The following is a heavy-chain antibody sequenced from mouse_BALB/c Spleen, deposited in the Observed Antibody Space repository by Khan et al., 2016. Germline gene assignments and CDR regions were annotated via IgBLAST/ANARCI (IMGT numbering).Heavy chain of an antibody. Sequence: EVQLQESGGGLVQPGGSLKLSCAASGFDFSRYWMNWVRQAPGKGLEWIGEINSDSSTINYTPSLKDKFIISRDNAKNTLYLQMSKVRSEDTALYYCAREDYHAWFAYWGQGTLVTVSA. CDR3: AREDYHAWFAY. J-gene: IGHJ3*01. V-gene: IGHV4-1*02. D-gene: IGHD1-1*01. CDR2: INSDSSTI. CDR1: GFDFSRYW.